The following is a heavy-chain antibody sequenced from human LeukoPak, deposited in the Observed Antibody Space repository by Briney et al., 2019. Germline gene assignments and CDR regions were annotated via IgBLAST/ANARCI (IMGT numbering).Heavy chain of an antibody. V-gene: IGHV4-34*01. CDR2: INHSGST. Sequence: TSETLSLTCAVYGGSFSGYYWSWIRQPPGKGLEWIGEINHSGSTNYNPSLKSRVTISVDTSKNQFSLKLSSVTAADTAVYYCASRGYSSGWYDYWGQGTLVTVSS. D-gene: IGHD6-19*01. J-gene: IGHJ4*02. CDR1: GGSFSGYY. CDR3: ASRGYSSGWYDY.